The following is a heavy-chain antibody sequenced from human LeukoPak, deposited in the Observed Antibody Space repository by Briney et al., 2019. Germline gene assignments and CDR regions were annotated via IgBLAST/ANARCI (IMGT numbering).Heavy chain of an antibody. J-gene: IGHJ6*03. CDR2: FDPEDGET. Sequence: ASVKVSCKVSGYTLTELSMHWVRQAPGKGLEWMGGFDPEDGETIYAQKFQGRVTMTEDTSTDTAYMELSSLRSEDTAVYYCARDLGFGELWSHRYYYYYMDVWGKGTTVTISS. CDR1: GYTLTELS. CDR3: ARDLGFGELWSHRYYYYYMDV. D-gene: IGHD3-10*01. V-gene: IGHV1-24*01.